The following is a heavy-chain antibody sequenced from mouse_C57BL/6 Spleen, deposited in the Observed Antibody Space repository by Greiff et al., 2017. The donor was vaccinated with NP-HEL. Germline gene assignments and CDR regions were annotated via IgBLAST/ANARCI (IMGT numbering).Heavy chain of an antibody. CDR1: GYTFTDYE. D-gene: IGHD1-1*01. V-gene: IGHV1-15*01. CDR2: IDPETGGT. CDR3: TRGCGSRGFDY. J-gene: IGHJ2*01. Sequence: QVQLQQSGAELVRPGASVTLSCKASGYTFTDYEMHWVKQTPVHGLEWIGAIDPETGGTAYNQKFKGKAILTADKSSSTAYMELRSLTSEDSAVYYCTRGCGSRGFDYWGQGTTLTVSS.